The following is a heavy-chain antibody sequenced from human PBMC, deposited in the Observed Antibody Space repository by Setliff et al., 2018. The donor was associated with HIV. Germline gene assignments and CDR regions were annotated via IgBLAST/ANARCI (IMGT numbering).Heavy chain of an antibody. CDR3: ARQLSNSLDY. Sequence: ASVKVSCKASGYSFTDYFIHWVRQAPGRGLEWMGWISPYDGAKRATGRFRGGVTMTTDTPINTAYMELSGVRSDDTAVYFCARQLSNSLDYWGQGTLVTVSS. J-gene: IGHJ4*02. CDR2: ISPYDGAK. D-gene: IGHD1-1*01. CDR1: GYSFTDYF. V-gene: IGHV1-2*02.